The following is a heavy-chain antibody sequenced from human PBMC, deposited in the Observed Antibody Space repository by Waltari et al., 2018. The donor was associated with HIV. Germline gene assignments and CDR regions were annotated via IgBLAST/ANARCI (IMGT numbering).Heavy chain of an antibody. CDR1: GYTFTRFD. J-gene: IGHJ2*01. Sequence: QVQLVQSGAEVKKPGASVKVSCKASGYTFTRFDISWVRQANGHGLEWMGWMSPNSGNTGYAQKFQGRITMTRDTPTGTAYMELSSLRSEDTAVYYCARGQNWGASYWYFDLWGRGTLVTVSS. V-gene: IGHV1-8*01. CDR2: MSPNSGNT. CDR3: ARGQNWGASYWYFDL. D-gene: IGHD7-27*01.